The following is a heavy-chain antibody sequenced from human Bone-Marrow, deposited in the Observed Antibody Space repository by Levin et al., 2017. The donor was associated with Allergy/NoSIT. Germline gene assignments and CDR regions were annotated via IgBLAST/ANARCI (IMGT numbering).Heavy chain of an antibody. J-gene: IGHJ6*02. D-gene: IGHD5-12*01. V-gene: IGHV3-30*04. Sequence: GESLKISCAASGFTFSDYAMHWVRQAPGQGLEWVSVISYNGREKFYADSVTGRFTFSRDNSKNTLYLQMNSLRVEDTAAYYCARDKRVPTGDDNYYYYYGMDVWGQGTTVTVSS. CDR1: GFTFSDYA. CDR2: ISYNGREK. CDR3: ARDKRVPTGDDNYYYYYGMDV.